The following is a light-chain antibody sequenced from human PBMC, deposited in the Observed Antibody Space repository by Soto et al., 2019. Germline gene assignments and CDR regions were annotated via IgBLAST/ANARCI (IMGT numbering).Light chain of an antibody. CDR2: EVN. CDR3: ASFRSGTILV. V-gene: IGLV2-14*01. J-gene: IGLJ1*01. CDR1: RSDIGDSNF. Sequence: QSALTQPASVSGSAGQSVTISCTGPRSDIGDSNFISWYQHSPGKAPRRLFYEVNNRPSGVSRRFSGSKASNTASLTISGLLDDDEADYFCASFRSGTILVFGSGTKLTVL.